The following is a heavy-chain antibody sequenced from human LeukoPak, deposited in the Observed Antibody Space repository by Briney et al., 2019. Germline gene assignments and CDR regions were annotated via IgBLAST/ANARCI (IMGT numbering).Heavy chain of an antibody. CDR3: ARATASNWFDP. J-gene: IGHJ5*02. D-gene: IGHD2-21*01. CDR1: GFTFSSYW. Sequence: GGFLRLSCAASGFTFSSYWMSWVRQAPGKGLEWVANIKQDGSEKYYVASVKGRFTISRDNAKNSLYLQMNSLRAEDTAVYYCARATASNWFDPWGQGTLVTVFS. CDR2: IKQDGSEK. V-gene: IGHV3-7*01.